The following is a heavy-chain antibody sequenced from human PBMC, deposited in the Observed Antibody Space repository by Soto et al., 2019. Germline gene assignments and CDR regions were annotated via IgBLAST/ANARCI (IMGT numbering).Heavy chain of an antibody. CDR2: ISGSGGST. J-gene: IGHJ4*02. V-gene: IGHV3-23*01. CDR3: AKDPMVGSSGHEYYFDY. Sequence: EVQLLESGGGLVQPGGSLRLSCAASGFTFSSYAMSWVRQAPGKGLEWVSAISGSGGSTYYADSVKGRFTISRDNSKNTLYLQMNSLRAEDTAVYYCAKDPMVGSSGHEYYFDYWGQGTLVTVSS. CDR1: GFTFSSYA. D-gene: IGHD6-19*01.